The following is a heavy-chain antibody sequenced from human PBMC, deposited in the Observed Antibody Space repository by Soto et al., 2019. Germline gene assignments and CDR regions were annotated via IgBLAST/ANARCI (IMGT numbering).Heavy chain of an antibody. J-gene: IGHJ4*02. V-gene: IGHV1-3*01. CDR2: INAGKGNT. Sequence: QVQLVQSGAEVKKPGASVKVSCKASGYTFTSYAMHWVRQAPGQRREWMGWINAGKGNTKYSQKFQGRVTITRDTSASKDYRELSSQRSEDTAVYYCARGYCSGGSCYMSGYWGQGTLVRVSS. D-gene: IGHD2-15*01. CDR1: GYTFTSYA. CDR3: ARGYCSGGSCYMSGY.